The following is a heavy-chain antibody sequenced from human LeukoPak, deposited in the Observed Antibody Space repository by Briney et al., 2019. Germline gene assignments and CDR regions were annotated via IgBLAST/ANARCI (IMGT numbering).Heavy chain of an antibody. J-gene: IGHJ3*02. CDR1: EFTFSDYY. CDR2: ISYSGDTI. V-gene: IGHV3-11*01. D-gene: IGHD1-26*01. CDR3: AKDKTQWELLIDAFDI. Sequence: PGGSLRLSCAASEFTFSDYYMSWIRQAPGKGLEWVSYISYSGDTIYYADSVKGRFTVSRDNAKNSLYLQMNSLRAEDTAVYYCAKDKTQWELLIDAFDIWGQGTMVTVSS.